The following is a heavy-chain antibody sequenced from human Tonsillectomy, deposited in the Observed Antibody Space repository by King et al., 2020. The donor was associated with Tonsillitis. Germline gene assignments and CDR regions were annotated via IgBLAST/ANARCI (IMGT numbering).Heavy chain of an antibody. CDR2: IKQDGSEK. Sequence: VLLVESGGGLVQPGGSLRLSCAASEFTSSSYWMSWVRQAPGKGLEWWANIKQDGSEKNYVDSVKGRFTISRENTKNSLYLQMNSLRAEDTAVYYCARDGGITIYYYHGMDVWGQGTTVTVSS. D-gene: IGHD3-9*01. CDR1: EFTSSSYW. CDR3: ARDGGITIYYYHGMDV. V-gene: IGHV3-7*01. J-gene: IGHJ6*02.